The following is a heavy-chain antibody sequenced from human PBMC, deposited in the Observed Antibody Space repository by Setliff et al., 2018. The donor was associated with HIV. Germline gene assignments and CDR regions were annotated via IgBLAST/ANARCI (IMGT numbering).Heavy chain of an antibody. CDR1: GVTFTTYS. J-gene: IGHJ5*02. CDR3: ATAGGRSWFDP. D-gene: IGHD3-16*01. Sequence: ASVKVSCKTSGVTFTTYSITWVRQAPGQGLEWMGGIIPIIRSAKYAQKFQGRVTITADKSTSTAYMELSNLRSEDTAVYYCATAGGRSWFDPWGPGTLVTVSS. CDR2: IIPIIRSA. V-gene: IGHV1-69*06.